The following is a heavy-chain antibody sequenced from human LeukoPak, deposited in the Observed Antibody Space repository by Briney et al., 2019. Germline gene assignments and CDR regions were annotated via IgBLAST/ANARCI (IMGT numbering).Heavy chain of an antibody. CDR1: GGSISSYY. Sequence: SXTLSLTCTVSGGSISSYYWSWVRQPPGKGLEWIGYIYYSGSTNYNPSLKSRVTISVDTSKNQFSLKLSSVTAADTAVYYCARLIAAAGFFDYWGQGTLVTVSS. CDR2: IYYSGST. J-gene: IGHJ4*02. D-gene: IGHD6-13*01. CDR3: ARLIAAAGFFDY. V-gene: IGHV4-59*01.